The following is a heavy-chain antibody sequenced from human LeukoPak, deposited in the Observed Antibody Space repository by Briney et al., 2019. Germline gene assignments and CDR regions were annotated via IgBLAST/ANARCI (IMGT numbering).Heavy chain of an antibody. CDR2: IYTSGST. V-gene: IGHV4-4*07. CDR1: GDSISNYY. CDR3: ARGPAHGGNSFAFDI. Sequence: SETLSLTCTVSGDSISNYYWSWIRQPAGKGLEWIGRIYTSGSTNYKPSLKSQVTMSVDTSKNQFFLKLTSVTAADTAVYYCARGPAHGGNSFAFDIWGQGTMVTVSS. J-gene: IGHJ3*02. D-gene: IGHD4-23*01.